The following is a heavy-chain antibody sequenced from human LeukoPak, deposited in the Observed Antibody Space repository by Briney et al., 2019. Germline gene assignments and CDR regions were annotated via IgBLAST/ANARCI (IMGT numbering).Heavy chain of an antibody. CDR2: LYSGGST. Sequence: PGGSLRLSCAASGFNVSTNYMSWVRQAPGKGLEWVSVLYSGGSTHYADSVKGRFIISRDSPKNTLYLQMNSLRAEDTAVYYCATEKRYCSGGSCGSVGLDVWGQGTTVAVSS. J-gene: IGHJ6*02. CDR3: ATEKRYCSGGSCGSVGLDV. D-gene: IGHD2-15*01. CDR1: GFNVSTNY. V-gene: IGHV3-53*01.